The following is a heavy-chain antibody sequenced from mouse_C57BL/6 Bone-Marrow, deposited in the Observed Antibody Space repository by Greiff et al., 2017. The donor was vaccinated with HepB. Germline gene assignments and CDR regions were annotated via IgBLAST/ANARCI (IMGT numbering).Heavy chain of an antibody. CDR2: INPNNGGT. CDR3: AGDYGYPWFAY. CDR1: GYTFTDYY. D-gene: IGHD2-2*01. V-gene: IGHV1-26*01. Sequence: EVQLQQSGPELVKPGASVKISCKASGYTFTDYYMNWVKQSHGKSLEWIGDINPNNGGTSYNQKFKGKATLTVDKSSSTAYMELRSLTSEDSAVYYCAGDYGYPWFAYWGQGTLVTVSA. J-gene: IGHJ3*01.